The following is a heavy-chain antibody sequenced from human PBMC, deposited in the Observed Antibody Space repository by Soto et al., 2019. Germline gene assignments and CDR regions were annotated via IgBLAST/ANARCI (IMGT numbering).Heavy chain of an antibody. Sequence: SETLSLICAVSGGSITSANWWTWVRQPRGGGLEWIGEISHSGITNYKASLKNRVTMSVDKTKNDVSLKLTSVTAADTAVYYCARVLRGWFDPWGQGTPVTVSS. V-gene: IGHV4-4*02. CDR3: ARVLRGWFDP. CDR2: ISHSGIT. CDR1: GGSITSANW. J-gene: IGHJ5*02.